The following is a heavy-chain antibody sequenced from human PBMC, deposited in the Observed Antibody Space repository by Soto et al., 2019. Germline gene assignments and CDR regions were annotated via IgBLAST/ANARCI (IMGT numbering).Heavy chain of an antibody. CDR1: GGSISSDSYY. D-gene: IGHD5-18*01. V-gene: IGHV4-39*07. J-gene: IGHJ6*02. CDR3: ARTRGYSYGVYYYGMDV. Sequence: PSETLSLTCTVSGGSISSDSYYWGWIRQSPEKGLEWIASISYSGSTYYNPSLKSRVTISVDTSKNQFSLKLSSVTAADTAVYYCARTRGYSYGVYYYGMDVWGQGTTVTVS. CDR2: ISYSGST.